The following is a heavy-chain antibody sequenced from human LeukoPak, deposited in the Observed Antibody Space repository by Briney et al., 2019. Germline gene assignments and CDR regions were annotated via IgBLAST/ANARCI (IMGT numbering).Heavy chain of an antibody. Sequence: PSETLSLTCTVSGGSISSGSYYWSWIRQPAGKGLEWIGRIYTSGSTNYNPSLKSRVTISVDTSKNQFSLKLSSVTAADTAVYYCARGRYYYGSGSFDPIDYWGQGTLVTVSS. CDR2: IYTSGST. V-gene: IGHV4-61*02. CDR1: GGSISSGSYY. D-gene: IGHD3-10*01. CDR3: ARGRYYYGSGSFDPIDY. J-gene: IGHJ4*02.